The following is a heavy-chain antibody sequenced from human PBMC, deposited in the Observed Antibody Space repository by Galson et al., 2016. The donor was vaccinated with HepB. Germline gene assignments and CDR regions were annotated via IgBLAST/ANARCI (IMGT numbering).Heavy chain of an antibody. CDR3: ARDFVLGRDLFGFDP. V-gene: IGHV3-74*01. CDR1: GFTFSNYW. D-gene: IGHD3-10*02. CDR2: ITSDGRTI. J-gene: IGHJ5*02. Sequence: SLRLSCAASGFTFSNYWMHWVRQVPGKGLVWVSRITSDGRTINYAESGKGRVTLYRDNAKNTLYMQMSSRRAEETAGYDCARDFVLGRDLFGFDPWGQGTLVTVSS.